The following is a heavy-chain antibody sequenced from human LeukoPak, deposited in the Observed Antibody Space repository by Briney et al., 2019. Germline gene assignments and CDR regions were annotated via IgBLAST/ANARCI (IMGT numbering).Heavy chain of an antibody. CDR3: ARTIFGVVMNYYYYYMDV. J-gene: IGHJ6*03. V-gene: IGHV1-69*05. CDR1: GGTFSSYA. D-gene: IGHD3-3*01. CDR2: IIPILGTA. Sequence: ASVKVSCKASGGTFSSYAISWVRQAPGQGLEWMGGIIPILGTANYAQKFQGRVTITTDESTSTAYMELSSLRSEDTAVYYCARTIFGVVMNYYYYYMDVWGKGTTVTVSS.